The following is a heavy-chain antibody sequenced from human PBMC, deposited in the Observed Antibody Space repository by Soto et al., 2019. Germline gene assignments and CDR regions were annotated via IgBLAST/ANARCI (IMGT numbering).Heavy chain of an antibody. J-gene: IGHJ6*02. Sequence: ASVKVSCKASGGTFSSYAISWVRQAPGQGLEWMGGIIPIFGTANYAQKFQGRVTITADESTSTAYMELSSLRSEDTAVYYCARDGGVTADSYYYYGMDVWGQGTTVTV. CDR2: IIPIFGTA. CDR3: ARDGGVTADSYYYYGMDV. V-gene: IGHV1-69*13. CDR1: GGTFSSYA. D-gene: IGHD2-21*02.